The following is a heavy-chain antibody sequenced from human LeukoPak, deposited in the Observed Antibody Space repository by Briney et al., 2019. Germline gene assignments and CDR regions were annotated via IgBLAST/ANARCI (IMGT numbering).Heavy chain of an antibody. CDR1: GGPLTSYY. Sequence: SETLSLTCAVSGGPLTSYYWSWIRQPPGKGLEWIGFIYYRGSTNYNPSLESRVTISVDTSKNQFSLKLSSVTAADTAVYYCARVLGSYITGTTPGMDVWGKGTTVTVSS. CDR2: IYYRGST. CDR3: ARVLGSYITGTTPGMDV. D-gene: IGHD1-7*01. J-gene: IGHJ6*04. V-gene: IGHV4-59*12.